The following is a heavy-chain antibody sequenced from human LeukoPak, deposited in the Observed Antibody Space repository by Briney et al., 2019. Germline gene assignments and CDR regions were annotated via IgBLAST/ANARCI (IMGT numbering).Heavy chain of an antibody. CDR1: GGSFSGYY. D-gene: IGHD1-1*01. CDR3: ASQTPNVGPHYFDY. J-gene: IGHJ4*02. CDR2: INHSGST. V-gene: IGHV4-34*01. Sequence: PSETLSLTCAAYGGSFSGYYWSWIRQPPGKGLEWIGEINHSGSTNYNPSLKSRVTISVDTSKNQFSLKLSSVTAADTAVYYCASQTPNVGPHYFDYWGQGTLVTVSS.